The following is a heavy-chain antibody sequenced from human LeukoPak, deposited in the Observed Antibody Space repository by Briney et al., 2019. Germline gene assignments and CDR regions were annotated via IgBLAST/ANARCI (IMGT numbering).Heavy chain of an antibody. CDR3: AKADMDTACFDY. V-gene: IGHV3-23*01. D-gene: IGHD5-18*01. CDR2: ISGSGGIT. J-gene: IGHJ4*02. Sequence: PGGSLRLSCAASGFTFSRFRMSWVRQPPGKGLEWVSAISGSGGITYYADSMKGRFIISRDNSRNTLYVQMSSLRAEDTAVYFCAKADMDTACFDYWGQGTLVTVSS. CDR1: GFTFSRFR.